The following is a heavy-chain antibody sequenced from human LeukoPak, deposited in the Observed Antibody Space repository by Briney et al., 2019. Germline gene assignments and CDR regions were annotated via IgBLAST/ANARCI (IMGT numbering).Heavy chain of an antibody. Sequence: GGSQRLSCAASGFTFSSYNMNWVRQAPGKGLEWVSYISSSSSTIYYADSVKGRFTISRDNAKNSLYLQMNSLRAEDTAVYYCAAGMYSSGWYGYWGQGTLVTVSS. CDR2: ISSSSSTI. CDR3: AAGMYSSGWYGY. CDR1: GFTFSSYN. J-gene: IGHJ4*02. D-gene: IGHD6-19*01. V-gene: IGHV3-48*01.